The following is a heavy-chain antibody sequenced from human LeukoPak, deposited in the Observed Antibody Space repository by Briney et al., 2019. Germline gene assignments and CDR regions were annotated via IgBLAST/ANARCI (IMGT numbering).Heavy chain of an antibody. J-gene: IGHJ4*02. D-gene: IGHD3-10*01. Sequence: SETLSLTCTVSGGSISSGGYYWSWIRQHPGKGLEWIGYIYYSGSTYYNPSLKSRVTISVDTSKNQFSLKLSSVTAADTAVYYCARGITMVRGVVYFDYWGQGTLVTVSS. V-gene: IGHV4-31*03. CDR2: IYYSGST. CDR3: ARGITMVRGVVYFDY. CDR1: GGSISSGGYY.